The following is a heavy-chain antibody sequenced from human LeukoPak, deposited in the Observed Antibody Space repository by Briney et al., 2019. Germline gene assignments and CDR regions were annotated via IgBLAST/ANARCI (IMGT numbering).Heavy chain of an antibody. CDR2: IYYSGST. V-gene: IGHV4-59*01. Sequence: SETLSLTCTVSGGSISSYYWSWIGQPPGKGLEWIGYIYYSGSTNYNPSLKSRVTISVDTSKNQFSLKLSSVTAADTAVYYCAREQGYYYYMDVWGKGTTVTISS. J-gene: IGHJ6*03. CDR3: AREQGYYYYMDV. CDR1: GGSISSYY.